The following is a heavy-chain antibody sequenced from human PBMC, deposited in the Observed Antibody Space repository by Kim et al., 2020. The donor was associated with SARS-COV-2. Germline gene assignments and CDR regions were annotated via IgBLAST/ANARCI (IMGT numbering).Heavy chain of an antibody. V-gene: IGHV1-58*02. J-gene: IGHJ6*02. CDR1: GFTFTSSA. Sequence: SVKVSCKASGFTFTSSAMQWVRQARGQRLEWIGWIVVGSGNTNYAQKFQERVTITRDMSTSTAYMELSSLRSEDTAVYYCAESFGELFGEELSFYYYGMDVWGQGTTVTVSS. CDR3: AESFGELFGEELSFYYYGMDV. CDR2: IVVGSGNT. D-gene: IGHD3-10*01.